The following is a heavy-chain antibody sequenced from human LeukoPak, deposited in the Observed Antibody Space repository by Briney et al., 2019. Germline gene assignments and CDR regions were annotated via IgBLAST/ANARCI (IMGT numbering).Heavy chain of an antibody. J-gene: IGHJ4*02. D-gene: IGHD6-19*01. V-gene: IGHV3-7*03. CDR3: AAGSGWLIDY. CDR1: GFPFNNAW. Sequence: GGSLRLSCVASGFPFNNAWMNWVRQSPGKGPEWVAIVRRDGSEKLYVDSVKGRFTISRDNAKNSLYLQMSSLRAEDTAVYYCAAGSGWLIDYWGQGTLVTVSS. CDR2: VRRDGSEK.